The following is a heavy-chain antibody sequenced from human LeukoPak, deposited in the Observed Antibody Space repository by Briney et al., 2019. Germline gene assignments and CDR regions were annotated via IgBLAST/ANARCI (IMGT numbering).Heavy chain of an antibody. V-gene: IGHV1-2*02. CDR2: INPNSGGT. D-gene: IGHD3-3*01. CDR1: GYTFTGYY. Sequence: ASVKVSCKASGYTFTGYYMHWARQAPGQGLEWMGWINPNSGGTNYAQKFQGRVTITADESTSTAYMELSSLRSEDTAVYYCARDSSGIFGVVGWFDPWGQGTLVTVSS. CDR3: ARDSSGIFGVVGWFDP. J-gene: IGHJ5*02.